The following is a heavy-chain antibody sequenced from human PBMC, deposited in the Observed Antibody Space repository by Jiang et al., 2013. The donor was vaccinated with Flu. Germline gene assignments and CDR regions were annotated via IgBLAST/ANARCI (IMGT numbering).Heavy chain of an antibody. CDR1: GGSISSSNW. J-gene: IGHJ6*04. V-gene: IGHV4-4*02. D-gene: IGHD3-22*01. CDR3: ARVGTMIVFYYGMDV. CDR2: IYHSGST. Sequence: SGSGLVKPSGTLSLTCAVSGGSISSSNWWSWVRQPPGKGLEWIGEIYHSGSTNYNPSLKSRVTISVDKSKNQFSLKLSSVTAADTAVYYCARVGTMIVFYYGMDVWGKGTTVTVSS.